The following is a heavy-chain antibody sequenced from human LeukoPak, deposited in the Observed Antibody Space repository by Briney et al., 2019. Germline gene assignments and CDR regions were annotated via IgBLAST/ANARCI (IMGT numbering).Heavy chain of an antibody. CDR3: ARVERGTYYYDSSGSTTFDY. CDR1: GGSISSSSYY. V-gene: IGHV4-39*07. CDR2: IYYSGST. D-gene: IGHD3-22*01. Sequence: SETLSLTCTVSGGSISSSSYYWGWIRQPPGKGLEWIGSIYYSGSTYYNPSLKSRVTISVDTSKNQFSLKLSSVTAADTAVYYCARVERGTYYYDSSGSTTFDYWGQGTLVTVSS. J-gene: IGHJ4*02.